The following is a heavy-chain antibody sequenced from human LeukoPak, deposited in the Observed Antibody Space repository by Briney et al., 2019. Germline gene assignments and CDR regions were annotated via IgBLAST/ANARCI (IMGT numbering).Heavy chain of an antibody. CDR1: GYTFTDYY. CDR3: AGPPRDNWNEPLDD. J-gene: IGHJ4*02. V-gene: IGHV1-2*02. D-gene: IGHD1-20*01. Sequence: ASVKVSCKASGYTFTDYYMHWVRQAPGQGLEWMGWINPNSGGTKYAQKFQGRVTMTRDTSINTAYMELSRLTYDDTAVYYCAGPPRDNWNEPLDDWGQGTLVTVSS. CDR2: INPNSGGT.